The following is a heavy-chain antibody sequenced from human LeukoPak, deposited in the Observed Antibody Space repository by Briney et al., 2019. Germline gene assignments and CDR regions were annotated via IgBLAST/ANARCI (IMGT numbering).Heavy chain of an antibody. J-gene: IGHJ6*02. V-gene: IGHV4-59*08. CDR3: ARHSSGMDV. D-gene: IGHD6-6*01. Sequence: ETLSLPCTVSGGSTSSYYWSWIRQPPGKGLEWIGYIYYSGSTNYNPSLKSRVTISVDTSKNQFSLKLSSVTAADTAVYYCARHSSGMDVWGQGTTVTVSS. CDR2: IYYSGST. CDR1: GGSTSSYY.